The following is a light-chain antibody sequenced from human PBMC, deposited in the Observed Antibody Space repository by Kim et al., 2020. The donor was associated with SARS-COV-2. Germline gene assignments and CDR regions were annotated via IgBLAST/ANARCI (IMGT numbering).Light chain of an antibody. V-gene: IGKV1-39*01. Sequence: DIQMTQSPSSLSASVGDRVTITCRASQNIGSSLNWYQQKPGQAPNLMIHHASSWQSGVPSRFSGSGSGTDFTLTISSLQPEDFAKYFCQQSYNTPWTFGQGTKVDIK. J-gene: IGKJ1*01. CDR2: HAS. CDR1: QNIGSS. CDR3: QQSYNTPWT.